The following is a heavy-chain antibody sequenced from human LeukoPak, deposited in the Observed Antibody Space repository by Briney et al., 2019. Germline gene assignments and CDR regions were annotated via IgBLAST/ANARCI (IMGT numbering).Heavy chain of an antibody. CDR3: AQGGAFDY. Sequence: GGSLRLSCAASGFSFSTYSMNWVRQAPGKGLEWVSSISSSGSYIYYADSVKGRFTISRDNAKNSLYLQMNSLRAEDTAVYYCAQGGAFDYWGQGTLVTVSS. D-gene: IGHD3-16*01. CDR2: ISSSGSYI. CDR1: GFSFSTYS. V-gene: IGHV3-21*01. J-gene: IGHJ4*02.